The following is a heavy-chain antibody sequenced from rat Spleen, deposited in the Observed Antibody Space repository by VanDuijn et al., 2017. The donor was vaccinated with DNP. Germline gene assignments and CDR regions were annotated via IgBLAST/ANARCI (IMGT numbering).Heavy chain of an antibody. Sequence: EVQLVESGGDLVQPGRSLKVSCVVSGFTFNKYWMTWIRQVPGKGLEWVASITTSGDSTYSPDSVKGRFTISRDNAKNTLYLQMNSLRSEDTATYYCARGGRSYFDYWGQGVTVTVSS. CDR3: ARGGRSYFDY. CDR2: ITTSGDST. D-gene: IGHD1-11*01. J-gene: IGHJ2*01. CDR1: GFTFNKYW. V-gene: IGHV5-31*01.